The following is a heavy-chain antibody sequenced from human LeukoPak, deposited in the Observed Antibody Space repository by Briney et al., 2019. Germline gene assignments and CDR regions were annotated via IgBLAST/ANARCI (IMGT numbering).Heavy chain of an antibody. CDR1: GGSISSSSYY. J-gene: IGHJ4*02. Sequence: PSETLSLTCTVSGGSISSSSYYWGWIRQPPGKGLEWIGSIYYSGSTHYNPSLKSRVTISVDKSKNQFSLKLSSVTAADTAVYYCARDRDSTSSRFDYWGQGTLVTVSS. D-gene: IGHD6-6*01. CDR3: ARDRDSTSSRFDY. V-gene: IGHV4-39*07. CDR2: IYYSGST.